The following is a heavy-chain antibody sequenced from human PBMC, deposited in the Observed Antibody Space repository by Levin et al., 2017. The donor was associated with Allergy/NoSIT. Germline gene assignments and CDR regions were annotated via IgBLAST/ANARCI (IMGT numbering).Heavy chain of an antibody. CDR1: GFTFSGSA. CDR2: IRSKANSSAS. J-gene: IGHJ6*03. D-gene: IGHD3-10*01. CDR3: TRTLGETMIRGVTGMDV. Sequence: GESLKISCAASGFTFSGSAMHWVRQASGKGLEWVGRIRSKANSSASPSSSSVRGRFTISRDDSENTAYLQMSSLKTEDTAVYYCTRTLGETMIRGVTGMDVWGKGTTVTVSS. V-gene: IGHV3-73*01.